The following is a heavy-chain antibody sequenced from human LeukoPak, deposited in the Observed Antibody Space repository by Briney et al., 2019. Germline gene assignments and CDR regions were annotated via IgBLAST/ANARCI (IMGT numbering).Heavy chain of an antibody. Sequence: SETLSLTRDVSGGSISATNWWTWVRQPPGGGLEWIGEVHLNGRSHYSPSLESRVTMSANMSENHISLHLTSVTAADTAVYYCAREGGFYRPLDYTGPGTLVIVSS. CDR2: VHLNGRS. V-gene: IGHV4-4*02. CDR3: AREGGFYRPLDY. J-gene: IGHJ4*02. CDR1: GGSISATNW. D-gene: IGHD2/OR15-2a*01.